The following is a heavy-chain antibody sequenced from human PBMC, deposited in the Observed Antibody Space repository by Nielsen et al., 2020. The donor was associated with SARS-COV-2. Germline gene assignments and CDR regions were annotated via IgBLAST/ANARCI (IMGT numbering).Heavy chain of an antibody. CDR3: ARSGIAAAGIHNWFDP. V-gene: IGHV5-10-1*01. CDR1: GYSFTSYW. CDR2: IDPSDSYT. Sequence: KVSCKGSGYSFTSYWISWVRQMPGKGLEWMGRIDPSDSYTNYSPSFQGHVTISADKSISTAYLQWSSLKASDTAMYYCARSGIAAAGIHNWFDPWAREPWSPSPQ. J-gene: IGHJ5*02. D-gene: IGHD6-13*01.